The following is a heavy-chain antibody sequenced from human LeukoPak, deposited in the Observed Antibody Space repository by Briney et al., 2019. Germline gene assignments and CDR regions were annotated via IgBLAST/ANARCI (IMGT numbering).Heavy chain of an antibody. CDR2: INPNSGGT. D-gene: IGHD6-19*01. CDR1: GYTFTGYY. Sequence: GASVKVSCKASGYTFTGYYMHWVRQAPGQGLEWMGWINPNSGGTNYAQKFQGRVTMTRDTSISTAYMELSRLRSDDTAVYYCARDRGSGILYYFDYWGQGTLVTVSS. J-gene: IGHJ4*02. CDR3: ARDRGSGILYYFDY. V-gene: IGHV1-2*02.